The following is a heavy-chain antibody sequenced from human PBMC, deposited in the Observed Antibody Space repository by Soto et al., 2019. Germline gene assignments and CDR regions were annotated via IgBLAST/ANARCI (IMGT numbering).Heavy chain of an antibody. V-gene: IGHV4-59*01. CDR3: ARELGHYVSSGTNDAFDI. CDR1: GGSINTYY. D-gene: IGHD3-22*01. Sequence: SETLSLTCSLSGGSINTYYWSWIRQPPGKGLEWIGYIYYRGSTSYNPSLKSRVTISVDTSKNQFSLKLRSVSAADTAVYYCARELGHYVSSGTNDAFDIWGQGTMVTVSS. J-gene: IGHJ3*02. CDR2: IYYRGST.